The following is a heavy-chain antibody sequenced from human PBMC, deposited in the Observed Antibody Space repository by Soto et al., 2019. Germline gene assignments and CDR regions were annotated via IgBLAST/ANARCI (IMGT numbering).Heavy chain of an antibody. CDR1: GCPFTSYA. CDR3: ARGTGSGSFLIDY. J-gene: IGHJ4*02. V-gene: IGHV3-30-3*01. D-gene: IGHD3-10*01. CDR2: ISSDGSTI. Sequence: QVLLVESGGGVVQPGTSLTLSCAASGCPFTSYAMPWVRQTPEKGLQWLTIISSDGSTIHYVDSVKGRFTISRDNSKNTVYLQMNSLRADDTAVYYCARGTGSGSFLIDYWGQGTLVTVSS.